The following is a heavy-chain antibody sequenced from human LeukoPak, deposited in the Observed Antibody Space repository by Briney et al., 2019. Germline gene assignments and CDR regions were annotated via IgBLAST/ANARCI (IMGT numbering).Heavy chain of an antibody. CDR3: ATHYGDYGY. D-gene: IGHD4-17*01. V-gene: IGHV5-51*01. J-gene: IGHJ4*01. CDR2: IYPVDSDT. CDR1: VYRFTSYG. Sequence: LGESLKISCKGSVYRFTSYGIGGVRQMPGKGLEWMGIIYPVDSDTRYSPSFQGQVTISDHKSISTAYLQWSSLNASDTAMYYCATHYGDYGYWGHGTLVT.